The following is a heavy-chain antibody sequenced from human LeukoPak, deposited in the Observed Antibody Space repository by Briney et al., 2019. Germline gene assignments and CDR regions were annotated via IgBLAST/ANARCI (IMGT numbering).Heavy chain of an antibody. V-gene: IGHV3-74*01. J-gene: IGHJ4*02. CDR3: ARDWGYHYDSSDYGGYYFVS. D-gene: IGHD3-22*01. Sequence: GGSLRLSCAASGFTFSSYWMHWVRQAPGKGLVWVSRISSDGSSTSYADSVKDRFTISRDNAKNSLYLQMNSLGAEDTALYYCARDWGYHYDSSDYGGYYFVSWGQGTLVTVSS. CDR1: GFTFSSYW. CDR2: ISSDGSST.